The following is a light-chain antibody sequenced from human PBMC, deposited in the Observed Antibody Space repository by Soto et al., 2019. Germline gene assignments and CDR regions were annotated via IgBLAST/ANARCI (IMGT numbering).Light chain of an antibody. CDR3: QQYNDWPPIT. Sequence: EVMMTQSPDTLSVSPGERATLSCRASQSVGINIAWYQQKPGQAPRLLMYYASNRATGVPARFSGSGSGTEFTLTISSLQSEDFALYYCQQYNDWPPITFGQGTRLEIK. J-gene: IGKJ5*01. V-gene: IGKV3-15*01. CDR1: QSVGIN. CDR2: YAS.